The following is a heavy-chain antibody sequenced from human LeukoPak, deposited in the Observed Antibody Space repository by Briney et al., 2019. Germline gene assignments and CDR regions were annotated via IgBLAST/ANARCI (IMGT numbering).Heavy chain of an antibody. D-gene: IGHD6-13*01. CDR2: INPSGGST. CDR3: ARVTSSLWAFDI. V-gene: IGHV1-46*01. J-gene: IGHJ3*02. CDR1: GYTFTSYY. Sequence: SVPVSCQASGYTFTSYYMHWVRQAPVQGLEWMGIINPSGGSTSYAQKFQGRVTMTRDTSTSTVYMELSSLRSEDTAVYYCARVTSSLWAFDIWGQGTMVTVSS.